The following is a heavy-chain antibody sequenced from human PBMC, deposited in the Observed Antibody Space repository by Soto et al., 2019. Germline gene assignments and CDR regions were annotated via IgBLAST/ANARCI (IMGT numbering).Heavy chain of an antibody. D-gene: IGHD3-16*02. J-gene: IGHJ6*02. Sequence: PGGSLRLSCAASGFTFSSYAMHWVRRAPGKGMEWAAVISYDGSNKYYADSVKGRFTISRDNSKNTLYLQMNSLRAEDTAVYYCARDRGNYGYVWGSYRMVGMDVWGQGTTVTVSS. CDR1: GFTFSSYA. V-gene: IGHV3-30-3*01. CDR2: ISYDGSNK. CDR3: ARDRGNYGYVWGSYRMVGMDV.